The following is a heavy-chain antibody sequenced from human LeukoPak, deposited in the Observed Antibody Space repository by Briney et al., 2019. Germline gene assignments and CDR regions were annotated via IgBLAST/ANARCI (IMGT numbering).Heavy chain of an antibody. CDR2: ISSSGSTI. J-gene: IGHJ6*02. CDR3: ARGWEDDFWSGYSYYYGMDV. Sequence: GGSLRLSCAASGFTFSDYYMSWIRQAPGKGLEWVSYISSSGSTIYYADSVKGRFTISRDNAKNSLYLQMNSLRAEDTAVYYCARGWEDDFWSGYSYYYGMDVWGQGTTVTVPS. D-gene: IGHD3-3*01. CDR1: GFTFSDYY. V-gene: IGHV3-11*01.